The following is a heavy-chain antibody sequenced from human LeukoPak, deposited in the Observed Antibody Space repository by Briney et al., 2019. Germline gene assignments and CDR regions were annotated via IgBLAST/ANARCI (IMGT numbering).Heavy chain of an antibody. CDR2: INPSGGRT. V-gene: IGHV1-46*01. CDR1: GYTFTSYY. J-gene: IGHJ3*02. Sequence: ASVKVSCKASGYTFTSYYIHWVRQAPGQGLEWMGIINPSGGRTSYAQKFQGRVTMTRDTSTSTVYMELSSLRSEDTAVYYCARDSPDYDILTASDAFDIWGQGTMVSVSS. D-gene: IGHD3-9*01. CDR3: ARDSPDYDILTASDAFDI.